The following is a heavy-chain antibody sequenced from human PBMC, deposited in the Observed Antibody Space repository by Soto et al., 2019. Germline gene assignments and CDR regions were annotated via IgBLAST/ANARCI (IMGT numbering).Heavy chain of an antibody. CDR1: GYTFTTYG. D-gene: IGHD1-1*01. CDR3: ARDGERDTGLNFYYYLHGMDA. Sequence: ASVKVSCKASGYTFTTYGISWVRQAPGQGLEWMGWISPYNGTTKYAEKFQGEMTMTTDTATSTAYMNLRSLRSDDTAVYYCARDGERDTGLNFYYYLHGMDAWGQGTRVTVSS. J-gene: IGHJ6*02. V-gene: IGHV1-18*04. CDR2: ISPYNGTT.